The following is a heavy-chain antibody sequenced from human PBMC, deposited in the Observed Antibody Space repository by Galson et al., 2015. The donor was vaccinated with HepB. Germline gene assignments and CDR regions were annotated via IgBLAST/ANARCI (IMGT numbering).Heavy chain of an antibody. CDR1: GFTFSSYA. V-gene: IGHV3-23*01. CDR2: ISGSGGST. J-gene: IGHJ4*02. D-gene: IGHD3-3*01. Sequence: SLRLSCAASGFTFSSYAMSWVRQAPGKGLEWVSAISGSGGSTYYADSVKGRFTISRDNSKNTLYLQMNSLRAEDTAVYYCANTRERPYYDFWSGYYYFDYWGQGTLVTVSS. CDR3: ANTRERPYYDFWSGYYYFDY.